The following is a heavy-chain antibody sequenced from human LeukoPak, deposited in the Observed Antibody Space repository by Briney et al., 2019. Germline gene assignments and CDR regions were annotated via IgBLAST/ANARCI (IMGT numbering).Heavy chain of an antibody. J-gene: IGHJ4*02. CDR3: ARVLDGSGSRSFDY. CDR2: INSDGNST. Sequence: GGSLRLSCGASGFTFSTYWMHWVRQAPGKGLVWVSRINSDGNSTNYADSVRGRFTISRDNAKNTLYLQMNSLRAEDTAVYFCARVLDGSGSRSFDYRGQGTLVTVPS. CDR1: GFTFSTYW. V-gene: IGHV3-74*01. D-gene: IGHD3-10*01.